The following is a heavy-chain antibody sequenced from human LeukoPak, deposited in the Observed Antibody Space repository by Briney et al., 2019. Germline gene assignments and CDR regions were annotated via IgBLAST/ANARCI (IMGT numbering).Heavy chain of an antibody. Sequence: PSETLSLTCTVSGGSISSSSYYWGWIRQPPGKGLEWIGSIYYSGSTYYNPSLKSRVTISVDTSKNQFSLKLSSVTAADTAVYYCARQLGYCSSTSCYADKFDYWDQGTLVTVSS. CDR2: IYYSGST. J-gene: IGHJ4*02. V-gene: IGHV4-39*01. CDR1: GGSISSSSYY. D-gene: IGHD2-2*01. CDR3: ARQLGYCSSTSCYADKFDY.